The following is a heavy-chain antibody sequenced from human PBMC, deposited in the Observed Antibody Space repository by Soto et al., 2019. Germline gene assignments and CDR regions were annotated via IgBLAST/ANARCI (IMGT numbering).Heavy chain of an antibody. Sequence: PSETLSLTCIVSGGSISSSYWGWIRQPPGKGLEWIGYIWHSGSTNSNPSLKSRVTISVDTSKNQFSLRLSSVTAADTAVYYCARGSVVVYDWGQGTMVTVSS. V-gene: IGHV4-59*01. CDR1: GGSISSSY. D-gene: IGHD2-15*01. J-gene: IGHJ4*02. CDR3: ARGSVVVYD. CDR2: IWHSGST.